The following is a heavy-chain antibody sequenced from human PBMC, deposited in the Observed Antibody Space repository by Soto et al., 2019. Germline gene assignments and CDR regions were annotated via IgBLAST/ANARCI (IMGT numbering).Heavy chain of an antibody. D-gene: IGHD6-6*01. Sequence: SETMSVTCAVSGGSISSSNWWSWVRQPPGKGLEWIGEIYHSGSTNYNPSLKSRVTISVDKSKNQFSLKLSSVTAADTAVYYCAREQKSIAARRMDVWGQGTTVTVSS. CDR2: IYHSGST. CDR3: AREQKSIAARRMDV. CDR1: GGSISSSNW. V-gene: IGHV4-4*02. J-gene: IGHJ6*02.